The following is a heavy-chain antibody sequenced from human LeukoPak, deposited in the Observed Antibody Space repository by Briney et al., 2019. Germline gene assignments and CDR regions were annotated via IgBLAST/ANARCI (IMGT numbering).Heavy chain of an antibody. CDR3: ARGSGYSSGWY. J-gene: IGHJ4*02. D-gene: IGHD6-19*01. V-gene: IGHV3-48*01. Sequence: GGSLRLSCAASGFPFSSYSMNWVRQAPGKGLEWVSYISSSSSTIYYADSVKGRFTITRDNAKNSLYLQMDSLRAEDTAVYYCARGSGYSSGWYWGQGTLVTVSS. CDR1: GFPFSSYS. CDR2: ISSSSSTI.